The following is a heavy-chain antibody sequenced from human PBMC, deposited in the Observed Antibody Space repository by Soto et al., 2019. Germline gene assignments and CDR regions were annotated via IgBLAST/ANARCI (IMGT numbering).Heavy chain of an antibody. D-gene: IGHD3-10*01. CDR3: AKDLYAAGSYPDY. V-gene: IGHV3-23*01. CDR1: GFTFSSYA. J-gene: IGHJ4*02. Sequence: EVQLLESGGGLVQPGGSLRLSCAASGFTFSSYAMSWVRQAPGKGLEWVSGISGSGGSTYYADSVKGRFTISRDNSKNTLYLQMNSLRAEDTAVYYCAKDLYAAGSYPDYRGQGTLVTVSS. CDR2: ISGSGGST.